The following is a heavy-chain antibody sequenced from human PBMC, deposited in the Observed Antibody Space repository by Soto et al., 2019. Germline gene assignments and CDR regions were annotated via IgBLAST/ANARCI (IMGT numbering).Heavy chain of an antibody. CDR3: VKDGSSGWPYYYGMDV. Sequence: RGSLRLSCAASGFTFSSYGMHWVRQAPGKGLEWVAVISYDGRNKYYADSVKGRFAISRDNSKNTLYLQMSSLRPEDTAVYYCVKDGSSGWPYYYGMDVWGQGTTVTVSS. CDR1: GFTFSSYG. CDR2: ISYDGRNK. D-gene: IGHD6-19*01. J-gene: IGHJ6*02. V-gene: IGHV3-30*18.